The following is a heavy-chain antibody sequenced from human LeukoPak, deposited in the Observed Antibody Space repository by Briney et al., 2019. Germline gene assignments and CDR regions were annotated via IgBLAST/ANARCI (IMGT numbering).Heavy chain of an antibody. CDR3: ARTAGDSSGYYYGGAFDI. CDR1: GFTFSSYS. J-gene: IGHJ3*02. V-gene: IGHV3-21*01. Sequence: GGSLRLSCAASGFTFSSYSMNRVRQAPGKGLEWVSSISSSSSYIYYADSVKGRFTISRDNAKNSLYLQMNSLRAEDTAVYYCARTAGDSSGYYYGGAFDIWGQGTMVTVSS. CDR2: ISSSSSYI. D-gene: IGHD3-22*01.